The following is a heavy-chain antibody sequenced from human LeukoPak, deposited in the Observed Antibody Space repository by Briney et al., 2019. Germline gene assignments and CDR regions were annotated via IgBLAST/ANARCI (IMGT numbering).Heavy chain of an antibody. CDR3: ARVLYSSLIYFDY. J-gene: IGHJ4*02. D-gene: IGHD6-19*01. CDR1: GGSISSHH. CDR2: IYYSGST. V-gene: IGHV4-59*11. Sequence: SETLSLTCTVSGGSISSHHWSWIRQPPGKGLEWIGYIYYSGSTNYNPSLKSRVTISVDTAKNQFSLKLRPVTAADTAVYYCARVLYSSLIYFDYWGQGTLVTVSS.